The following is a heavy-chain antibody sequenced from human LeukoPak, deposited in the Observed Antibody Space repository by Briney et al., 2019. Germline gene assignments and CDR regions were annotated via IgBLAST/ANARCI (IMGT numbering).Heavy chain of an antibody. CDR2: IIPILGIA. D-gene: IGHD3-16*01. CDR3: AGVGGPPHRNWYFDL. Sequence: EASVKVSCKASGGTFSSCTISWVRQAPGQGLEWMGRIIPILGIANYAQKFQGRVTITADKSTSTAYMELSSLRSEDTAVYYCAGVGGPPHRNWYFDLWGRGTLVTVSS. V-gene: IGHV1-69*02. J-gene: IGHJ2*01. CDR1: GGTFSSCT.